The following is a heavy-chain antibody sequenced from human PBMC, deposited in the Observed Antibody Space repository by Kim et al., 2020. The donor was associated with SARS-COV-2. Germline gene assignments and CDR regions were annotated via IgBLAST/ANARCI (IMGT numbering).Heavy chain of an antibody. D-gene: IGHD5-12*01. CDR1: GGTFSSYA. Sequence: SVKVSCKASGGTFSSYAISWVRQAPGQGLEWMGGIIPIFGTANYAQKFQGRVTITADESTSTAYMELSSLRSEDTAVYYCAREGDGYKTSDAFDIWGQGTMVTVSS. J-gene: IGHJ3*02. V-gene: IGHV1-69*13. CDR2: IIPIFGTA. CDR3: AREGDGYKTSDAFDI.